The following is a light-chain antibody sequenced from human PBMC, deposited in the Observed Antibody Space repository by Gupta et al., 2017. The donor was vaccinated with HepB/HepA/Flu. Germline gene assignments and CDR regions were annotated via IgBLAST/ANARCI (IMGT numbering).Light chain of an antibody. CDR3: QQSYNTPRT. CDR1: QSISSY. J-gene: IGKJ3*01. CDR2: AAS. Sequence: DIQMTQSPSSLSASVGDRVTITCRASQSISSYLNWYQQKPGKAPNLLIYAASTLQSGVPSRFSGSGSGTDFTLTISRLQPEDFATYYCQQSYNTPRTFGHGTKVDIK. V-gene: IGKV1-39*01.